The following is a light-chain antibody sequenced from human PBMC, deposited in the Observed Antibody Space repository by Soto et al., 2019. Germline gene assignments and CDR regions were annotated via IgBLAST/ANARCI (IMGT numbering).Light chain of an antibody. J-gene: IGKJ1*01. CDR1: QSVSNK. Sequence: MTQSPATLSVSPGERATLSCRASQSVSNKLAWYQQKPGKAPKLLIYKASTLKSGVQSRFSGSGSGTEFTLTIRSLQPDDFATYYCKQFNTSPWTFGQGTKVDIK. V-gene: IGKV1-5*03. CDR2: KAS. CDR3: KQFNTSPWT.